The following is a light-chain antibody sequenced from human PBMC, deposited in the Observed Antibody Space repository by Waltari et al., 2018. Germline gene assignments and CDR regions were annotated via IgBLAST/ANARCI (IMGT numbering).Light chain of an antibody. CDR3: QVWDSSSDLXV. Sequence: SYVLTQPPSVSXAPGKTARITCGGNNIGSXXVHWYQQKPGQAPVLVVYDDSDRPSGIPERFSGSNSGNTATLTISRVEAGXEADYYCQVWDSSSDLXVFGGGTKLTVL. CDR1: NIGSXX. CDR2: DDS. J-gene: IGLJ2*01. V-gene: IGLV3-21*03.